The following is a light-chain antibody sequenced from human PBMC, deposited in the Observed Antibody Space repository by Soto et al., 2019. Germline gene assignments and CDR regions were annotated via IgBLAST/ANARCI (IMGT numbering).Light chain of an antibody. CDR1: KSISTY. J-gene: IGKJ5*01. V-gene: IGKV1-39*01. CDR2: TAS. Sequence: DIQMTQSPYSLSASVEDRVTMICRASKSISTYLNWYQQKKGKAPNLVIYTASSLESGVPSRFSGSGYGTDFTLTIRSLQTEDFATYYCQQPISFPITFGQGTRLEIK. CDR3: QQPISFPIT.